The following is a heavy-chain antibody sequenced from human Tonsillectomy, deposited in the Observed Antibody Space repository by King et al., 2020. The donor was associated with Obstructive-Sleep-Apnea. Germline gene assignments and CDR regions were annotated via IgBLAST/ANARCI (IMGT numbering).Heavy chain of an antibody. CDR1: SGSIISSSYY. D-gene: IGHD3-22*01. CDR2: IYYSGST. CDR3: ARVSSSGYYSPFDY. Sequence: LQLQESGPGLVKPSETLSLTCTVSSGSIISSSYYWGWIRQPPGKGLEWIGSIYYSGSTYSNPSLKSRVTISVDTSKNQFSLKLSSVTAADTAVYYCARVSSSGYYSPFDYWGQGTLVTVSS. J-gene: IGHJ4*02. V-gene: IGHV4-39*07.